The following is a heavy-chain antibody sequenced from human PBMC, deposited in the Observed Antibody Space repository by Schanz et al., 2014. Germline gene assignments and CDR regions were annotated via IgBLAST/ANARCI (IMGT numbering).Heavy chain of an antibody. D-gene: IGHD1-1*01. CDR3: ARDTTWRLDL. CDR1: GGSIRSGTYY. V-gene: IGHV4-61*02. Sequence: QVQLQESGPGLVKPSQTLSLTCTVSGGSIRSGTYYWSWIRQPAGKALEWVGRVFPNGITNYNPSLKTRFPISLDTPKNQFSGTLTSLTAADTAVYYCARDTTWRLDLWGRGTLVTVSS. CDR2: VFPNGIT. J-gene: IGHJ2*01.